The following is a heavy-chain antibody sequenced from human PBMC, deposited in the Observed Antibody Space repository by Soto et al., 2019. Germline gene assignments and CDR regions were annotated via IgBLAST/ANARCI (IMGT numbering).Heavy chain of an antibody. CDR3: AKVPYYYYGMDV. V-gene: IGHV3-23*01. CDR2: ISGSGGST. J-gene: IGHJ6*02. CDR1: GFTFSSYA. Sequence: LRLSCAASGFTFSSYAMSWVRQAPGKGLEWVSAISGSGGSTYYADSVKGRFTISRDNSKNTLYLQMNSLRAEDTAVYYCAKVPYYYYGMDVWGQGTTVTVSS.